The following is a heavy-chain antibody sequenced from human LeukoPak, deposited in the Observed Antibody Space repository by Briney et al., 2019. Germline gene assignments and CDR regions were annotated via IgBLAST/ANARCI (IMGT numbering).Heavy chain of an antibody. V-gene: IGHV3-23*01. Sequence: PGGSLRLCCAASGFTFSSYAMSWVRQAPGKGLEWVSAITGSGGSTYYADSVKGRFTISRENSKNTLFLQMNRLRAEDTAVYYCTAYDFWSSFDYWGQGTLVTVSS. D-gene: IGHD3-3*01. J-gene: IGHJ4*02. CDR1: GFTFSSYA. CDR2: ITGSGGST. CDR3: TAYDFWSSFDY.